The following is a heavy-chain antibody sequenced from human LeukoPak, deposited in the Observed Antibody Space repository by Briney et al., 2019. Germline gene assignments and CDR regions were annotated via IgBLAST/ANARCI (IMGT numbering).Heavy chain of an antibody. Sequence: ASVKVFCKASGYTFTSYGISWVRQAPGQGLEWMGWISAYNGNTNYAQKLQGRVTMTTDTSTSTAYMELRSLRSDDTAVYYCARGYYYDSSGYRDYYYYGMDVWGQGTTVTVSS. CDR1: GYTFTSYG. CDR3: ARGYYYDSSGYRDYYYYGMDV. V-gene: IGHV1-18*01. CDR2: ISAYNGNT. D-gene: IGHD3-22*01. J-gene: IGHJ6*02.